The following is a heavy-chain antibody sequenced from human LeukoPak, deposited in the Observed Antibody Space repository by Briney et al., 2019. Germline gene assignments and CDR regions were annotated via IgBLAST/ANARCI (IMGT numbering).Heavy chain of an antibody. CDR2: LYYTGTT. J-gene: IGHJ6*03. D-gene: IGHD6-13*01. CDR3: ASGYYYFIDV. CDR1: GGSLSGNI. V-gene: IGHV4-59*01. Sequence: PSETLSLTCTHSGGSLSGNIWSWVRHPPGKGLERIGLLYYTGTTNYNSSLKGRATISADTSKKYFSLKLTSVTAADTAVYYCASGYYYFIDVWGKGTTVTVSS.